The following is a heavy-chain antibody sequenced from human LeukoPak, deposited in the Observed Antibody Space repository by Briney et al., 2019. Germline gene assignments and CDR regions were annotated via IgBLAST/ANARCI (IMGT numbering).Heavy chain of an antibody. CDR2: INHSGST. CDR3: ARAGDDYVWGSYRPAFDY. Sequence: SETLSLTCAVYGGSFSGYYWSWIRQPPGKGLEWIGEINHSGSTNYNPSLKSRVTISVDTSKNQFSLKLSSVTAADTAVYYCARAGDDYVWGSYRPAFDYWGQGTLVTVSS. V-gene: IGHV4-34*01. J-gene: IGHJ4*02. D-gene: IGHD3-16*02. CDR1: GGSFSGYY.